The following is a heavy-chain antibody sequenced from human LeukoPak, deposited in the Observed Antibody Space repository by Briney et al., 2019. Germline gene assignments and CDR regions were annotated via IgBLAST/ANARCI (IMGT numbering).Heavy chain of an antibody. D-gene: IGHD2-15*01. J-gene: IGHJ4*02. Sequence: GASVKVSCKASGYTFTIYGISWVRQAPGQGLEWMGWISADNANTNYAQDLKGRVTMTTDTSTSTAYMDLRSLRSDDTAIYYCARDSCSGGACYLGDYWGQGTLVAVSS. CDR1: GYTFTIYG. CDR3: ARDSCSGGACYLGDY. CDR2: ISADNANT. V-gene: IGHV1-18*01.